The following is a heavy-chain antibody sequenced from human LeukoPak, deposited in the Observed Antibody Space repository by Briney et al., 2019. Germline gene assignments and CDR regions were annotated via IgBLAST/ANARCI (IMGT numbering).Heavy chain of an antibody. V-gene: IGHV3-48*01. J-gene: IGHJ4*02. CDR2: ITLSTSSI. CDR1: GFTFSNYN. Sequence: GGSLRLSCVASGFTFSNYNMNWVRQAPGKGLEWVSYITLSTSSIYYADSVKGRFTISRDNAKNSLYLQMNSLKVEDTAVYYCARVDYRGGTVTTLGVLDYWGQGTLVTVSS. D-gene: IGHD4-17*01. CDR3: ARVDYRGGTVTTLGVLDY.